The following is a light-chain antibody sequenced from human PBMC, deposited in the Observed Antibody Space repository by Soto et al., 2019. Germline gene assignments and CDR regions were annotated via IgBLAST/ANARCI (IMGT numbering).Light chain of an antibody. Sequence: QSALTQPASVSGSPGQSITISCTGSNSDVGAYTSVSWYQQHPGKAPKLMIYEVSNRPSGVSRRFSGSKSGNTASLTISGLQAEDEAHYYCSSYTSDNRDYVFGTGTKVTVL. CDR2: EVS. V-gene: IGLV2-14*01. CDR1: NSDVGAYTS. J-gene: IGLJ1*01. CDR3: SSYTSDNRDYV.